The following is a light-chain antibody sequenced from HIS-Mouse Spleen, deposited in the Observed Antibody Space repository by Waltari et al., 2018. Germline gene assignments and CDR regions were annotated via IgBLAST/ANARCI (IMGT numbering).Light chain of an antibody. Sequence: QSALTQPASVSGSPGQSITISCTGTSSDVGGYNYVSCYQQHPGKAPKLMIYDVSNRPSGVSNRFSGSKSGNTASLTISGLQAEDEADYYCSSYTSSSTRGVFGTGTKVTVL. CDR2: DVS. CDR1: SSDVGGYNY. V-gene: IGLV2-14*03. J-gene: IGLJ1*01. CDR3: SSYTSSSTRGV.